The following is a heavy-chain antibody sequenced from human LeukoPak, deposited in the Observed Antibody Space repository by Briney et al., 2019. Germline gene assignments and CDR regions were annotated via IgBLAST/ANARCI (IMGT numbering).Heavy chain of an antibody. J-gene: IGHJ5*02. CDR1: GGSFSGYY. CDR2: INHSGST. Sequence: SETLSLTCAVYGGSFSGYYWSWIRQPPGKGLEWIGEINHSGSTNYNPSLKSRVTIPVDTSKNQFSLKLSSVTAADTAVYYCARGGRSSYGYVWFAPWGKGTLVTVSP. D-gene: IGHD5-18*01. V-gene: IGHV4-34*01. CDR3: ARGGRSSYGYVWFAP.